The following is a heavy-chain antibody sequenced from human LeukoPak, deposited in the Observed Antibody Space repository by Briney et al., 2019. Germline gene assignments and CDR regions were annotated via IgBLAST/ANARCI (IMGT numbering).Heavy chain of an antibody. CDR3: TRAGEATDRDAFDI. V-gene: IGHV3-49*03. D-gene: IGHD5-12*01. Sequence: PGGSLRLSCTASGFTFGDYAMSWFRQAPGRGLEWVGFIRSKAYGGTTEYAASVKGRFTISRDDSKSIAYLQMNSQKTEDTAVYYCTRAGEATDRDAFDIWGQGTMVTVSS. CDR1: GFTFGDYA. J-gene: IGHJ3*02. CDR2: IRSKAYGGTT.